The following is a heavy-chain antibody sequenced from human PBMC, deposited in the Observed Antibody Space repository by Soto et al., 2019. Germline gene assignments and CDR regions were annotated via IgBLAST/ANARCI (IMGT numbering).Heavy chain of an antibody. CDR1: GGSISSYY. CDR3: ARDRKSVVVAAHDAFDI. D-gene: IGHD2-15*01. CDR2: IYYSGST. V-gene: IGHV4-59*01. J-gene: IGHJ3*02. Sequence: SETLSLTCTVSGGSISSYYWSWIRQPPGKGLEWIGYIYYSGSTNYNPSLKSRVTISVDTSKNQFSLKLSSVTAADTAVYYCARDRKSVVVAAHDAFDIWVQGTMVTVSS.